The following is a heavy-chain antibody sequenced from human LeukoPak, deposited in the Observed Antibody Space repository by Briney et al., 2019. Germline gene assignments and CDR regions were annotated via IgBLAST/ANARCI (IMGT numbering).Heavy chain of an antibody. CDR1: GYTFTGYY. CDR3: SRDTEGGATDVFNI. J-gene: IGHJ3*02. CDR2: INPNSGGT. D-gene: IGHD1-26*01. Sequence: GASVKVSCKASGYTFTGYYMHWVRQAPGQGLEWMGRINPNSGGTNYAQKFQGRVTMTRDTSISTAYMELSRLRSDDTAVYYWSRDTEGGATDVFNIGGKGKMVTVS. V-gene: IGHV1-2*06.